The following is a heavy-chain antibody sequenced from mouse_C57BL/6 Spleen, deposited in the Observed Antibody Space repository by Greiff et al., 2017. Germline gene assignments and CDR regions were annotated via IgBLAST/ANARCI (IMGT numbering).Heavy chain of an antibody. CDR3: ARGGSNCPYYCAMDD. Sequence: DVMLLESGEGLVKPGGSLKLSCAASGFTFSSYAMSWVRQTPEKRLEWVAYISSGGGYIYYADTVKGRFTISRDNARNTLYLQMSSLKSEDTAMYYCARGGSNCPYYCAMDDWGQGTSVTVSS. J-gene: IGHJ4*01. V-gene: IGHV5-9-1*02. D-gene: IGHD2-5*01. CDR1: GFTFSSYA. CDR2: ISSGGGYI.